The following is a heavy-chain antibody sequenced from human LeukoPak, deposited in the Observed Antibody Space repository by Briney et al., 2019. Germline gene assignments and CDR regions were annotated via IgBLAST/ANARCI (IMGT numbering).Heavy chain of an antibody. V-gene: IGHV1-69*04. CDR2: IIPNLGTT. CDR3: VTTNDGGGYQWGDFFDF. J-gene: IGHJ4*02. CDR1: GGTSNSHA. D-gene: IGHD3-22*01. Sequence: RASVKVSCKASGGTSNSHAISWVRQAPGQGLEWMGRIIPNLGTTNRAQNFQDRVTLTADKSTNTAYMELTSLTSDDTAVYYCVTTNDGGGYQWGDFFDFWGQGTLVTVSS.